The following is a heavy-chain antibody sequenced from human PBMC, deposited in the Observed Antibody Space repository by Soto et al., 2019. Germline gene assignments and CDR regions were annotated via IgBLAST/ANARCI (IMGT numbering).Heavy chain of an antibody. CDR3: ARGGDYGVHYYYYYMDV. Sequence: SETLSLTCTVSGGSISSYYWSWIRQPPGKGLEWIGYIYYSGSTNYNPSLKSRVTISVDTSKNQFSLKLSSVTAADTAVYYCARGGDYGVHYYYYYMDVWGEGTTVTVSS. V-gene: IGHV4-59*01. D-gene: IGHD4-17*01. CDR1: GGSISSYY. J-gene: IGHJ6*03. CDR2: IYYSGST.